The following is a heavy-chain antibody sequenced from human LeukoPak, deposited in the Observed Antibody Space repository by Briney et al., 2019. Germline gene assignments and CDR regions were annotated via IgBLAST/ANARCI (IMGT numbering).Heavy chain of an antibody. V-gene: IGHV3-7*03. D-gene: IGHD4-11*01. CDR3: ARRGSTGY. CDR1: GFSFSGYW. Sequence: PGGPLRLSCAASGFSFSGYWMTWVRQAPGKGLEWVANIKEDGSEKYYADFVKGRFTISRDNAKNSLDLQMNSLRAEDTAVYYCARRGSTGYWGQGTLVTVSS. J-gene: IGHJ4*02. CDR2: IKEDGSEK.